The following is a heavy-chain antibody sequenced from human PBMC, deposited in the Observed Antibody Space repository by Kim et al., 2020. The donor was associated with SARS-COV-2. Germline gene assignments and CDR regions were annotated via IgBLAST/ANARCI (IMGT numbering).Heavy chain of an antibody. J-gene: IGHJ4*02. Sequence: GGSLRLSCAASGFTFSSYAMHWVRQAPGKGLEWVAVISYDGSNKYYVDSVKGRFTISRDNSKNTLYLQMNSLRAEDTAVYYCARDRHPDYYGSGSIEYWGQGTLVTVSS. CDR1: GFTFSSYA. CDR3: ARDRHPDYYGSGSIEY. D-gene: IGHD3-10*01. CDR2: ISYDGSNK. V-gene: IGHV3-30*04.